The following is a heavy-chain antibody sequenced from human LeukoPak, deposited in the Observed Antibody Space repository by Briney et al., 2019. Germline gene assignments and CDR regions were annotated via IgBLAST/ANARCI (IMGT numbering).Heavy chain of an antibody. V-gene: IGHV3-48*01. CDR2: ISSSSSTI. CDR1: GFTFSSYS. Sequence: GGSLRLSCAASGFTFSSYSMNWVRQAPGKGLEWVSYISSSSSTIYYADSVKGRFTISRDNSKNTLYLQMNSLRAEDTAVYYCARDRPTGYSSSWYPEYFQHWGQGTLVTVSS. D-gene: IGHD6-13*01. J-gene: IGHJ1*01. CDR3: ARDRPTGYSSSWYPEYFQH.